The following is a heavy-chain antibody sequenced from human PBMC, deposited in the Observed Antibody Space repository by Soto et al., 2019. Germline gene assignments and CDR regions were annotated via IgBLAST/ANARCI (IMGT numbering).Heavy chain of an antibody. V-gene: IGHV1-3*01. Sequence: SVKVSCKASGYTFTSYAMHWVRQAPGQRLEWMGWINAGNGNTKYSQKFQGRVTITRDTSASTAYMELSSLRSEDTAVYYCAREYYDSSGYYYSLAFDYWGQGTLVTVSS. D-gene: IGHD3-22*01. J-gene: IGHJ4*02. CDR2: INAGNGNT. CDR3: AREYYDSSGYYYSLAFDY. CDR1: GYTFTSYA.